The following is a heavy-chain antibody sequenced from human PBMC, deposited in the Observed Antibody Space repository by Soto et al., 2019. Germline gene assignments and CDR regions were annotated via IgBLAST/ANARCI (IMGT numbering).Heavy chain of an antibody. CDR3: AAADEGWKLALDV. CDR2: IVVGSGNT. D-gene: IGHD3-3*02. V-gene: IGHV1-58*01. CDR1: EFTFTSST. Sequence: SVNVSCKPSEFTFTSSTVQWVRQARGQRLEWIGWIVVGSGNTNYAQKFQERVTITRDMSTSTAYMELSSLRSEDTAVYYCAAADEGWKLALDVWGQGTTVTVSS. J-gene: IGHJ6*02.